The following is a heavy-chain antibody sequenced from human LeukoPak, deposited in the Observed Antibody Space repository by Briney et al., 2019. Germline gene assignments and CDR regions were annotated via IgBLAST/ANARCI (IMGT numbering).Heavy chain of an antibody. D-gene: IGHD3-3*01. CDR1: GGSISSSNW. CDR3: ARHGSGPGGFLEWSNWFDP. CDR2: IYHSGST. J-gene: IGHJ5*02. V-gene: IGHV4-4*02. Sequence: SGTLSLTCAVSGGSISSSNWWSWVRQPPGKGLEWIGEIYHSGSTNYNPSLKSRVTISVDTSKNQFSLKLSSVTAADTAVYYCARHGSGPGGFLEWSNWFDPWGQGTLVTVSS.